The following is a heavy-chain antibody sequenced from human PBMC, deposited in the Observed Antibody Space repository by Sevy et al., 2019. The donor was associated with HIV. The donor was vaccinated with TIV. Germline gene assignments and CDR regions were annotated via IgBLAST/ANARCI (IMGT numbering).Heavy chain of an antibody. D-gene: IGHD3-10*01. Sequence: ASVKVSCKASGYTFIGFYIHWVRQAPGQGLEWMGWINPNSGDTDYAQKFQGRVTMTRDTSATTAYMELNRLRSDDTAVDCGARGDIVTGFDSWGRGTLVTVSS. CDR3: ARGDIVTGFDS. V-gene: IGHV1-2*02. J-gene: IGHJ4*02. CDR2: INPNSGDT. CDR1: GYTFIGFY.